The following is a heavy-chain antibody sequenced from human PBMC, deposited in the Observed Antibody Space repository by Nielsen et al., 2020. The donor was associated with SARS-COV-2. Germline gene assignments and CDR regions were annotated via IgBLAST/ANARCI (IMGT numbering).Heavy chain of an antibody. V-gene: IGHV1-3*01. J-gene: IGHJ4*02. CDR1: GYTFTSFA. CDR3: ARITPSSGWDY. D-gene: IGHD6-19*01. CDR2: INAGNGIT. Sequence: ASVKVSCKPSGYTFTSFAIHWVRQAPGQSLEWMGWINAGNGITKYSQKFQGRVTMTRDTSANTAYMELSSLSSEDTAVYYCARITPSSGWDYWGQGTLVTVSS.